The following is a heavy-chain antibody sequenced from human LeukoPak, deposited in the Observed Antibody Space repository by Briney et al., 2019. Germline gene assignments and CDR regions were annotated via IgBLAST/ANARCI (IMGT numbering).Heavy chain of an antibody. Sequence: SLRHSCAASGFTFDYYAMHWVRQAPGKGLEWVSGISWKSDSIGYADSVKGRFTISRDNAKNSLYLQMNSLRAEDTALYYCAKDILKGGGRPRDAFDIWGQGRWVTVSS. D-gene: IGHD2-15*01. J-gene: IGHJ3*02. CDR3: AKDILKGGGRPRDAFDI. CDR2: ISWKSDSI. CDR1: GFTFDYYA. V-gene: IGHV3-9*01.